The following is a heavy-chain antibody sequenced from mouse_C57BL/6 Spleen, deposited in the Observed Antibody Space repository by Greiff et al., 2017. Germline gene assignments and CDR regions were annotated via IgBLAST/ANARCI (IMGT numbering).Heavy chain of an antibody. CDR3: SYYGYDEGAWFAY. Sequence: EVKLQESGPGLVKPSQSLSLTCSVTGYSITSGYYWNWIRQFPGNKLEWMGYISYDGSNNYNPSLKNRISITRDTSKNQFFLKLNSVTTEDAATYYCSYYGYDEGAWFAYWGQGTLVTVSA. V-gene: IGHV3-6*01. CDR1: GYSITSGYY. D-gene: IGHD2-9*01. J-gene: IGHJ3*01. CDR2: ISYDGSN.